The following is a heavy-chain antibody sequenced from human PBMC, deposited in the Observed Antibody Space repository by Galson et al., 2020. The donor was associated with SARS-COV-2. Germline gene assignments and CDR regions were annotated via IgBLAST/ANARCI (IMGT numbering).Heavy chain of an antibody. CDR2: ISYDGSNK. CDR3: ARDPTAYYDFWSGYFYGMDV. Sequence: SLRLSCAASGFTFSSYAMHWVRQAPGKGLEWVAVISYDGSNKYYADSVKGRFTISRDNSKNTLYLQMNSLRAEDTAVYYCARDPTAYYDFWSGYFYGMDVWGQGTTVTVSS. J-gene: IGHJ6*02. V-gene: IGHV3-30*04. CDR1: GFTFSSYA. D-gene: IGHD3-3*01.